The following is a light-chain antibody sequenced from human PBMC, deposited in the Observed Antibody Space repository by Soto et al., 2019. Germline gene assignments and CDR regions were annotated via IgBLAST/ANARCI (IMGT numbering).Light chain of an antibody. CDR1: SSDVGAYDY. Sequence: QSVLTQPASVSGSPGQSITISCTGTSSDVGAYDYVSWYQQYPGKTPKVMISEVSNRPSGVSNRFSGSKSGNTASLTISGLQAEDEADYYCSSYTSSSTYVFGPGTKLTVL. J-gene: IGLJ1*01. CDR3: SSYTSSSTYV. V-gene: IGLV2-14*01. CDR2: EVS.